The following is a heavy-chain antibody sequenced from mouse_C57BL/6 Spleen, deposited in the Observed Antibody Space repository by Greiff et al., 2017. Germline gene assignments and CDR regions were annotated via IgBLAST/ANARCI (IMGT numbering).Heavy chain of an antibody. CDR2: INPYNGGT. Sequence: EVQLQQSGPVLVKPGASVKMSCKASGYTFTDYYMNWVKQSHGKSLEWIGVINPYNGGTSYNQKFKGKATLTVDKSSSTAYMELNSLTSEDSAVYYCARQGWGDLKNAMDYWGQGTSVTVSS. CDR1: GYTFTDYY. J-gene: IGHJ4*01. V-gene: IGHV1-19*01. D-gene: IGHD1-3*01. CDR3: ARQGWGDLKNAMDY.